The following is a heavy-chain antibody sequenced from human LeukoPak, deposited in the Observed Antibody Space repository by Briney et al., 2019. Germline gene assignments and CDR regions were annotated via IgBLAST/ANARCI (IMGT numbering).Heavy chain of an antibody. CDR2: IIPIFGTA. V-gene: IGHV1-69*01. Sequence: HWASVKVSCKASEGTFSSYAISWVRQAPGQGLEWMGGIIPIFGTANYAQKFQGRVTITADESTSTAYMELSSLRSEDTAVYYCARGGGSYQGYWGQGTLVTVSS. CDR1: EGTFSSYA. J-gene: IGHJ4*02. CDR3: ARGGGSYQGY. D-gene: IGHD1-26*01.